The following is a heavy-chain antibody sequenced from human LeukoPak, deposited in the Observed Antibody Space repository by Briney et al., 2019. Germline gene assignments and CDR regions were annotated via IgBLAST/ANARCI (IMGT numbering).Heavy chain of an antibody. CDR2: IWHDGSNK. Sequence: GRSLRLSCAAPGFTFSNYGMHWVRQAPGKGLEWVAVIWHDGSNKYYADSVKGRFTISRDNAKNKLYLQMNSLRAEDTAVYYCARDGFCSSSSCYPLNWFDPWGQGTLVTVSS. V-gene: IGHV3-33*01. CDR1: GFTFSNYG. J-gene: IGHJ5*02. CDR3: ARDGFCSSSSCYPLNWFDP. D-gene: IGHD2-2*03.